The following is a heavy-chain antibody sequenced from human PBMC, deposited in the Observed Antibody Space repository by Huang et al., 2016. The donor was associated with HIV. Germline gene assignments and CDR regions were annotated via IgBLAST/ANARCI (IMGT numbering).Heavy chain of an antibody. J-gene: IGHJ5*02. CDR2: IIPIFGTA. D-gene: IGHD5-18*01. CDR3: ARTAYSYGFRQGYNWFDP. CDR1: GGTFSSYA. V-gene: IGHV1-69*13. Sequence: QVLLVQSGAEGRKPGSSVKVSCTAFGGTFSSYASSWVRQAPGQGLGWMGGIIPIFGTANYTQKFQGRVTITVDESTNTGYMELTRLTSEDTAVYYCARTAYSYGFRQGYNWFDPWGQGTPVTVSS.